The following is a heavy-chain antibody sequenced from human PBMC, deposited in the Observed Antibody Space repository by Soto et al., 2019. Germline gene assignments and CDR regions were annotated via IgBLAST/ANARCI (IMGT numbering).Heavy chain of an antibody. Sequence: GGSLRLSCEASGFTFSGYAMSWVRQAPGKGLEWVSGIRGGGERKYYADSVKGRFTISRDNSKNTLYLQMHSLRAEDTAVYYCAKLDIVVVLGSSWFDPWGQGTLVTVSS. CDR3: AKLDIVVVLGSSWFDP. J-gene: IGHJ5*02. V-gene: IGHV3-23*01. D-gene: IGHD2-2*01. CDR1: GFTFSGYA. CDR2: IRGGGERK.